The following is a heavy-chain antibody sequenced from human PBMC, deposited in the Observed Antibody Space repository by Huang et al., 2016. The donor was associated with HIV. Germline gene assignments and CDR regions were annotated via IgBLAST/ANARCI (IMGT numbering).Heavy chain of an antibody. Sequence: QVQLVQSGAEAKKPGASVKVSCKASGYTFISYGISWVRPAPGQGLEWMGWSSAYKGDTNSAQKFQGRVSMTTDTTTSTAYMELRSLRSDDTAVYYCARDSSHGIYYYYGMDVWGQGTTVTVSS. CDR1: GYTFISYG. CDR3: ARDSSHGIYYYYGMDV. CDR2: SSAYKGDT. V-gene: IGHV1-18*04. D-gene: IGHD3-10*01. J-gene: IGHJ6*02.